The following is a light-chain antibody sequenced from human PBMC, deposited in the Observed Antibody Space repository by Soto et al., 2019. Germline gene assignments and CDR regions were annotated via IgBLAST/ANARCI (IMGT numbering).Light chain of an antibody. V-gene: IGKV1-13*02. CDR3: QQLNSYPIT. J-gene: IGKJ5*01. CDR2: DAS. Sequence: AIQLTQSPSSLSASVGDSVTITCRASQGISSALAWYQQTPGRAPKLLIYDASTLASGVPSRFSGSGSGTEFTLTISSLQPEDFATYYCQQLNSYPITFGQGTRLEIK. CDR1: QGISSA.